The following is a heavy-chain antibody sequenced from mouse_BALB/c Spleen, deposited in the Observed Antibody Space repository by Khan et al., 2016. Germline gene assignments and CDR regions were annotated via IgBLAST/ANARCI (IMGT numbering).Heavy chain of an antibody. D-gene: IGHD2-14*01. CDR2: ISYSGNT. V-gene: IGHV3-2*02. J-gene: IGHJ4*01. Sequence: EVQLQESGPGLVKPSQSLSLTCTVTGYSITSDYAWNWIRQFPGNKLEWMGYISYSGNTRYNPSLKGRISITRDTSKNQFFLQLNSVTTGDTGTYYCARWVRNTIDYWGQGTSVTVSS. CDR1: GYSITSDYA. CDR3: ARWVRNTIDY.